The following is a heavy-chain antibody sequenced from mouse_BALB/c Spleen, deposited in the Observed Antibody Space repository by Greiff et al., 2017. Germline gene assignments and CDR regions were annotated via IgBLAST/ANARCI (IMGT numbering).Heavy chain of an antibody. CDR3: ARRSYYYGSSYAMDY. V-gene: IGHV5-17*02. CDR1: GFTFSSFG. D-gene: IGHD1-1*01. J-gene: IGHJ4*01. CDR2: ISSGSSTI. Sequence: EVKLVESGGGLVQPGGSRKLSCAASGFTFSSFGMHWVRQAPEKGLEWVAYISSGSSTIYCADTVKGRFTISRDNPKNTLFLQMTSLRSEDTAMYYCARRSYYYGSSYAMDYWGQGTSVTVSS.